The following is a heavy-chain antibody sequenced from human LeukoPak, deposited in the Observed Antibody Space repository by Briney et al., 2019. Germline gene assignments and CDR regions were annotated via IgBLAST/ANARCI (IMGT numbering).Heavy chain of an antibody. CDR3: TTRSCGAGACSSSFYYYYGLHF. J-gene: IGHJ6*02. CDR2: IIPIFGTA. CDR1: GDSISKFA. Sequence: SVKVSCKASGDSISKFAVSWVRQAPGQGLQWMGGIIPIFGTADYAQKFQGRVTITADEATSTTYMELSSLKPEDTAIYYCTTRSCGAGACSSSFYYYYGLHFWGQGTTVSVSS. V-gene: IGHV1-69*13. D-gene: IGHD3-16*01.